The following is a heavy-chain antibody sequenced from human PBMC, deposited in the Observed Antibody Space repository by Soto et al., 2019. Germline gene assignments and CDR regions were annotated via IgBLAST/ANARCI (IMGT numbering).Heavy chain of an antibody. Sequence: QVQLVQSGAEVKNPGASVKVSCKTSGYTFTSYGIGWARQAPGQGLEWMGCINTYNGNTNYAQNLQGRVTLTTDTSTSTAYIELRSLRSNDTAIYYCAMVDVYVTTSPQDVWGQGTTVTVSS. CDR1: GYTFTSYG. J-gene: IGHJ6*02. CDR2: INTYNGNT. D-gene: IGHD3-16*01. V-gene: IGHV1-18*01. CDR3: AMVDVYVTTSPQDV.